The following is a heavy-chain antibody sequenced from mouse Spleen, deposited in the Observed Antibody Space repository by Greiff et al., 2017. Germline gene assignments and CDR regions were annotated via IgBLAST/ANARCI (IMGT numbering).Heavy chain of an antibody. CDR3: ARRGYGYDGLYAMDY. J-gene: IGHJ4*01. Sequence: EVKLVESGGGLVKPGGSLKLSCAASGFTFSSYAMSWVRQTPEKRLEWVATISSGGSYTYYPDSVKGRFTISRDNAKNTLYLQRSSLRSEDTAMYYCARRGYGYDGLYAMDYWGQGTSVTVSS. CDR2: ISSGGSYT. V-gene: IGHV5-9-1*01. D-gene: IGHD2-2*01. CDR1: GFTFSSYA.